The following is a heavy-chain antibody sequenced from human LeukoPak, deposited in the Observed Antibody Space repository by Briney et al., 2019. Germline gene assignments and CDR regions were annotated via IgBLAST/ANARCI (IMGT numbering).Heavy chain of an antibody. CDR1: GFTFSSYW. V-gene: IGHV3-74*01. CDR3: GRDIGAGNDAFDI. J-gene: IGHJ3*02. D-gene: IGHD1-1*01. CDR2: INSDGSST. Sequence: PGGSLRLPCAASGFTFSSYWMHWVRQAPGKGLVWVSRINSDGSSTSYADSVKGRFTISRDNAKNPLYLQMNSLRAEDTAVYYCGRDIGAGNDAFDIWGQGTMVTVSS.